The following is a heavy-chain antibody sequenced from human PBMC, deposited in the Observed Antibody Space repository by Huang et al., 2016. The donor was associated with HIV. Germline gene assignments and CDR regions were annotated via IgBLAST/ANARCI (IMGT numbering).Heavy chain of an antibody. CDR1: DASFDGYF. J-gene: IGHJ4*02. CDR2: INDRTEM. CDR3: AKRGRGRSGYGYIGYFDD. Sequence: QVRLNQWGAGLLKPAETLSLTCAVSDASFDGYFWTWIRQSPGQGLAWIGEINDRTEMNCHPYFVSRLRLTVEAAKKQFSQGLRSVTAEDTGVYFGAKRGRGRSGYGYIGYFDDWAQGILVTV. V-gene: IGHV4-34*01. D-gene: IGHD5-12*01.